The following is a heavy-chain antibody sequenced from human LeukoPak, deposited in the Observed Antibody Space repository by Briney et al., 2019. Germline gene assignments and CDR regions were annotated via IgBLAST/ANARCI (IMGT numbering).Heavy chain of an antibody. D-gene: IGHD3-22*01. CDR1: GGSIRLSNYY. CDR3: AREYYHGPSGYSPGYFDR. Sequence: SETLSLTCNVSGGSIRLSNYYWGWIRQTPGKGLEWIGSIYYTGITNYHPSLKSRVTISIDTSTSQFSLNLRSVTAADTAVYYCAREYYHGPSGYSPGYFDRWGRGTLVAVSS. V-gene: IGHV4-39*02. J-gene: IGHJ4*02. CDR2: IYYTGIT.